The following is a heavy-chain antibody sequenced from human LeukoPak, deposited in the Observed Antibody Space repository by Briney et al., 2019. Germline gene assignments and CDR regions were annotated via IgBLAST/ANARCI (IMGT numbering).Heavy chain of an antibody. Sequence: PSETLSLTCTVSGGSISSYYWSWIRHPPGKGLEWIWYIYYSGSINYNPSLKSRVTISVDTSKNQFSLKLSSVTAADTAVYYCARTSWLQSSYYFDYWGQGTLVTVSS. J-gene: IGHJ4*02. CDR1: GGSISSYY. CDR3: ARTSWLQSSYYFDY. V-gene: IGHV4-59*08. CDR2: IYYSGSI. D-gene: IGHD5-24*01.